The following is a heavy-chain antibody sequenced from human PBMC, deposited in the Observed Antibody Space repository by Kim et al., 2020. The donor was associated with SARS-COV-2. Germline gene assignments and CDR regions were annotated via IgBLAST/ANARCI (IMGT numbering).Heavy chain of an antibody. V-gene: IGHV3-15*01. Sequence: GGSLRLSSAASWFTFNNAWMSWVRQSPGKGLEWVGRIKSSSKTDGGTADYAAPVRGRFTLTRDDSKDTPYLQMNSLKIEDTAVYYCTTEIGPLGDGWFDSWGQGTLVTVSS. CDR3: TTEIGPLGDGWFDS. CDR1: WFTFNNAW. J-gene: IGHJ5*01. D-gene: IGHD3-10*01. CDR2: IKSSSKTDGGTA.